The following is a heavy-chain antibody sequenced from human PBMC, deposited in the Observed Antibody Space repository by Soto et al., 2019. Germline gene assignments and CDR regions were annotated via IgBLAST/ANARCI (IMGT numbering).Heavy chain of an antibody. D-gene: IGHD3-22*01. Sequence: SETLSLTCTVSGGSISSGGYYWSWIRQHPGKGLEWIGYIYYSGSTYYNPSLKSRVTISVDTSKNQFSLKLSSVTAADTAVYYCARDRGPTYCYDSSGYYHYFDYWGQGTLVTVSS. V-gene: IGHV4-31*02. CDR2: IYYSGST. J-gene: IGHJ4*02. CDR1: GGSISSGGYY. CDR3: ARDRGPTYCYDSSGYYHYFDY.